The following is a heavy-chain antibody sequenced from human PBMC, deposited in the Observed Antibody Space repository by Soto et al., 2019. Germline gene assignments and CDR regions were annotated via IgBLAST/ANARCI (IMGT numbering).Heavy chain of an antibody. CDR3: AGAEYRYGYGFDY. D-gene: IGHD5-18*01. Sequence: EAQLVESAGGLVKPGGSLRLSCAGSGFTFSSDSMNWVRQAPGKGLEWVSSISSSGDDIHYADSVKGRFTISRDNANKLLYLQMNSLRAEDTAVYYCAGAEYRYGYGFDYWGQGTLVTVSS. J-gene: IGHJ4*02. CDR1: GFTFSSDS. CDR2: ISSSGDDI. V-gene: IGHV3-21*01.